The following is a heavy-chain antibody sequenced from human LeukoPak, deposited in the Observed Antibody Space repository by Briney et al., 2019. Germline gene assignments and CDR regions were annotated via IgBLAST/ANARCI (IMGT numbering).Heavy chain of an antibody. CDR1: GFTFSSYA. V-gene: IGHV3-23*01. D-gene: IGHD2-2*01. Sequence: GGSLRLSCAASGFTFSSYAMGWVRQAPGKGLEWVSGIFPSGGEIHYADSVRGRFTISRDNSKSTLSLQMNSLRAEDTAIYYCARVMGRYCSSTSCYVDYWGQGTLVTVSS. CDR3: ARVMGRYCSSTSCYVDY. J-gene: IGHJ4*02. CDR2: IFPSGGEI.